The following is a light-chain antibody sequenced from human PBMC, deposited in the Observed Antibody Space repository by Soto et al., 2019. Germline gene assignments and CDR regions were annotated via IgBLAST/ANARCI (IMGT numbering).Light chain of an antibody. CDR2: AAS. J-gene: IGKJ2*01. CDR1: QGISSY. CDR3: QQLNSYPPYS. Sequence: IQLTQSPSSLSASVGDRVTITCRASQGISSYLAWYQQKPGKAPKLLIDAASTVQSGVPSRFSGSGSGTDFTLTISSLQPEDFATYCCQQLNSYPPYSFGQGTKMEIK. V-gene: IGKV1-9*01.